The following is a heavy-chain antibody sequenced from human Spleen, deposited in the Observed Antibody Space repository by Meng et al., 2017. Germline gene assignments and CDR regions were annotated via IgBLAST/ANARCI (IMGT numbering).Heavy chain of an antibody. CDR1: GFTFDDYA. J-gene: IGHJ3*02. CDR3: VKAARLFCDAFDI. V-gene: IGHV3-9*01. Sequence: SLKISCAASGFTFDDYAMHWVRQAPGKGLEWVSAITWNSGTIAYAASVKGRFTISRDNAKNSLYLQMNSLRTEDTALYYCVKAARLFCDAFDIWGQGTMVTVSS. CDR2: ITWNSGTI.